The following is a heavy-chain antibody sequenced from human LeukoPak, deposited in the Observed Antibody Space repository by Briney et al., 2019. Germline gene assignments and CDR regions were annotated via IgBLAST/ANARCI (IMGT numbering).Heavy chain of an antibody. V-gene: IGHV1-2*02. CDR1: GYTFTGYY. D-gene: IGHD6-25*01. CDR3: ARSIAARESFDY. Sequence: ASVKVSCKASGYTFTGYYMHWVRQAPGQGLEWMGWINPNSGGTNYAQKFQGRVTMTRDTSISTAYMELSRLRSDDTAVYYCARSIAARESFDYWGQGTLVTVSS. CDR2: INPNSGGT. J-gene: IGHJ4*02.